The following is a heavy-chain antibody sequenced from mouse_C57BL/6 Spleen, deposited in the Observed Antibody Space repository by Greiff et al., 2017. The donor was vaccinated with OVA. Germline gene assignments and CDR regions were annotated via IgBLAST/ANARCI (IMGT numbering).Heavy chain of an antibody. V-gene: IGHV1-80*01. D-gene: IGHD2-2*01. CDR3: AKGYDGWFAY. CDR1: GYAFSSYW. J-gene: IGHJ3*01. CDR2: IYPGDGDT. Sequence: VQLVESGAELVKPGASVKISCKASGYAFSSYWMNWVKQRPGKGLEWIGQIYPGDGDTTYNGKFKGKATLTADKSSSTAYMQLSSLTSEDSAVYFCAKGYDGWFAYWGQGTLVTVSA.